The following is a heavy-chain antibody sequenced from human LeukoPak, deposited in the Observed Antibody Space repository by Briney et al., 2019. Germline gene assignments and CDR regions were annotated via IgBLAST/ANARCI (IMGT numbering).Heavy chain of an antibody. CDR1: GGSISSSSYY. J-gene: IGHJ4*02. CDR2: IYYSGST. Sequence: SETLSLTCTVSGGSISSSSYYWGWIRQPPGKGLEWIGSIYYSGSTYYNPSLKSRVTISVDTSKNQFSLKLSSVTAADTAVYYCARQRRRFLEWLLVEYWGQGTLVTVSS. V-gene: IGHV4-39*01. CDR3: ARQRRRFLEWLLVEY. D-gene: IGHD3-3*01.